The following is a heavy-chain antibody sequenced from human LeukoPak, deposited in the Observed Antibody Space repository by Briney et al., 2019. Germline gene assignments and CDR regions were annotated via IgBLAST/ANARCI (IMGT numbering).Heavy chain of an antibody. J-gene: IGHJ5*02. CDR3: ARTPGYSSSWYWFDP. V-gene: IGHV1-69*04. CDR2: IIPILGIA. D-gene: IGHD6-13*01. Sequence: ASVKVSCKASGGTFSSYAISWVRQAPGQGLEWMGRIIPILGIANYAQKFQGRVTITADKSTSTAYMELSSLRSEDTAVYYCARTPGYSSSWYWFDPWGQGTLVTVSS. CDR1: GGTFSSYA.